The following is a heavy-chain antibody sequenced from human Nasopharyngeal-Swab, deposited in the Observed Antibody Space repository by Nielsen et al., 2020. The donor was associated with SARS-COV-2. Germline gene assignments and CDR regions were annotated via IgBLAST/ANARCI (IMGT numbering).Heavy chain of an antibody. V-gene: IGHV3-30*03. CDR1: GFTFSSYG. J-gene: IGHJ4*02. Sequence: GGSLKISCAASGFTFSSYGMHWVRQAPGKGLEWVAVISYDGSNKYYADSVKGRFTISRDNAKNSLYLQMNSLRAEDTAVYYCAREADIVVVVAATYFDYWGQGTLVTVSS. CDR3: AREADIVVVVAATYFDY. D-gene: IGHD2-15*01. CDR2: ISYDGSNK.